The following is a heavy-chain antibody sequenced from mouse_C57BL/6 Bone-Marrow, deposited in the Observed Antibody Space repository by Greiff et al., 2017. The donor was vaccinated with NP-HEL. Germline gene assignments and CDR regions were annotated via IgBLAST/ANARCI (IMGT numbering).Heavy chain of an antibody. J-gene: IGHJ3*01. D-gene: IGHD1-1*01. CDR1: GYTFTSYG. Sequence: QVQLQQSGAELARPGASVKLSCKASGYTFTSYGISWVKQRTGQGLEWIGEIYPRSGNTYYNEKYKGKATLTADKSSSTAYMELRSLTSEDSAVYFCARDYSYGSSPGWFAYWGQGTLVTVSA. CDR3: ARDYSYGSSPGWFAY. CDR2: IYPRSGNT. V-gene: IGHV1-81*01.